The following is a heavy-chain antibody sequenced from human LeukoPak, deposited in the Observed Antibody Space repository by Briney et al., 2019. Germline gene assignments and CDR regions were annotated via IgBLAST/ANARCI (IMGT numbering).Heavy chain of an antibody. CDR2: INAGNGNT. CDR1: GYSFTSYS. J-gene: IGHJ4*02. V-gene: IGHV1-3*01. D-gene: IGHD6-13*01. Sequence: ASVKVSCKASGYSFTSYSMHWVRQAPGQRLEWMGWINAGNGNTKYSQKFQVRVTITRDTSASTAYMELSSLRSEDTAIYYCARSGPDTSSWFDYWGQGTLVTVSS. CDR3: ARSGPDTSSWFDY.